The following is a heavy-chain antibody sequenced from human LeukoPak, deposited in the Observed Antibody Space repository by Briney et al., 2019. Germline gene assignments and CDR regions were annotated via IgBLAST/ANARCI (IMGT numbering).Heavy chain of an antibody. CDR1: GFTFSSYS. CDR3: ARNDGSYYYDSSGYYYFDY. J-gene: IGHJ4*02. V-gene: IGHV3-21*01. CDR2: ISSSSSYI. Sequence: GFLRLSCAASGFTFSSYSMNWVRQAPGKGLEWVSSISSSSSYIYYADSVKGRFTISRDNAKNSLYLQMNSLRAEDTAVYYCARNDGSYYYDSSGYYYFDYWGQGTLVTVSS. D-gene: IGHD3-22*01.